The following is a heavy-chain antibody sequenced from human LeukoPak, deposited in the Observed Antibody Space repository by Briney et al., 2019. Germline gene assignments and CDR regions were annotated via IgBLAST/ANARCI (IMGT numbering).Heavy chain of an antibody. CDR1: GFTFSDYY. CDR3: ARVGYCSGGSCYELYFDY. CDR2: ISSSGSTI. V-gene: IGHV3-11*01. D-gene: IGHD2-15*01. Sequence: GSLRLSCAASGFTFSDYYMSWIRQAPGKGLEWVSYISSSGSTIYYADSVKGRFTISRDNAKNSLYLQMNSLRAEDTAVYYCARVGYCSGGSCYELYFDYWGQGTLVTVSS. J-gene: IGHJ4*02.